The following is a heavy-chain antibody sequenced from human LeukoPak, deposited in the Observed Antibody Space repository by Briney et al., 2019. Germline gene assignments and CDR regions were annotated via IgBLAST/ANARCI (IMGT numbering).Heavy chain of an antibody. J-gene: IGHJ4*02. Sequence: GGPLRLSCAASGFTFRYYDMYWVRQAPGKGLEGVAIIRYDGTNENYADSVKGRFTISRDISKDTLYLQMSSLRDEDTAVYYCAKVYHYGSRSYDVPGDYYFDYWGQGTLVTVSS. CDR2: IRYDGTNE. D-gene: IGHD3-10*01. CDR1: GFTFRYYD. CDR3: AKVYHYGSRSYDVPGDYYFDY. V-gene: IGHV3-30*02.